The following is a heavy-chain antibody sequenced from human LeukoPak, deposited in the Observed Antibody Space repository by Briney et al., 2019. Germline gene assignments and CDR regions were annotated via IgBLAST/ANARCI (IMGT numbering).Heavy chain of an antibody. Sequence: GGSLRLSCSTSGFTFSNFVMQWVRQTPGKGLEYVSVISTDGSQYYPDSVKGSFTIFRDNSKNTLYLQMNSLRPEDKAIYYCAKNDRNIWQPHSWGQGTLVTVSS. V-gene: IGHV3-64D*06. CDR3: AKNDRNIWQPHS. CDR2: ISTDGSQ. CDR1: GFTFSNFV. J-gene: IGHJ4*02.